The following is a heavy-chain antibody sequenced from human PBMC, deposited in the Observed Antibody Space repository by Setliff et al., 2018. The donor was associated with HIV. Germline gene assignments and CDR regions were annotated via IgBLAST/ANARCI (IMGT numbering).Heavy chain of an antibody. CDR1: GFTFSNYA. CDR2: IRYDGSND. J-gene: IGHJ5*02. Sequence: GESLKISCAASGFTFSNYAMNWVRQAPGKGLEWVAFIRYDGSNDYYAESVRGRFTISRDDSKHTVYLQMNSLGRDDTALYYCAKDGVDRGGGRCNKALQGFDHWGQGTLVTVSS. V-gene: IGHV3-30*02. CDR3: AKDGVDRGGGRCNKALQGFDH. D-gene: IGHD2-21*01.